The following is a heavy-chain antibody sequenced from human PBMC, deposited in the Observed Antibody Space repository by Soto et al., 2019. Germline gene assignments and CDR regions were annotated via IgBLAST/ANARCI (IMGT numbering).Heavy chain of an antibody. CDR1: GYTFTSYA. V-gene: IGHV1-3*01. J-gene: IGHJ6*02. CDR2: INAGNGNT. D-gene: IGHD2-2*01. Sequence: ASVKVSGKASGYTFTSYAMHWVRQAPGQRLEWMGWINAGNGNTKYPQKFQGRVTITRDTSASTAYMELSSLRSEDTAVYYCASSYYCSSTSCYRDNYYYYGMDVWGQGTTVTVSS. CDR3: ASSYYCSSTSCYRDNYYYYGMDV.